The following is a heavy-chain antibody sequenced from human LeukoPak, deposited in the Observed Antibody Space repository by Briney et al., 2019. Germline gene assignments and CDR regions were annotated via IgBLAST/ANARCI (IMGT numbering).Heavy chain of an antibody. Sequence: KPGGSLRLSCAASGFTFSSYSMNWVRQAPGKGLEWVSCISSSSSYIYYADSVKGRFTISRDSAKNSLYLRMNSLRAEDTAVYYCVRDHSGWSLDPWGQGTLVTVSS. CDR1: GFTFSSYS. CDR2: ISSSSSYI. V-gene: IGHV3-21*01. CDR3: VRDHSGWSLDP. D-gene: IGHD6-19*01. J-gene: IGHJ5*02.